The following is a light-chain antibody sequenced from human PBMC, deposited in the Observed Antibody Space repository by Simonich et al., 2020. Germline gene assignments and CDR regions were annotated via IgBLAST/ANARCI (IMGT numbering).Light chain of an antibody. CDR2: WAA. V-gene: IGKV4-1*01. CDR3: QQYYSTPQT. CDR1: QRVLSSSNNKNY. Sequence: DIVMTQSPDSLAVSLGERATINCKSSQRVLSSSNNKNYLAWYQQKQGQPPKLPIYWAATRESGVPDRFSGSGSGTDFTLTISSLQAEDVAVYYCQQYYSTPQTFGQGTKVEIK. J-gene: IGKJ1*01.